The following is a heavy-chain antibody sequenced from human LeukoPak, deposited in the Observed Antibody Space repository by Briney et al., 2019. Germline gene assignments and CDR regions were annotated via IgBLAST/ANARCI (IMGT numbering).Heavy chain of an antibody. D-gene: IGHD3-10*01. Sequence: GGSLRLSCSASGFTFSAYAMYWVRQAPGKGLEYVSGISNNGGSSFYADSVKGRFTISRDNSKNTLYLQMNSLRAEDTAVYFCARAVLRGIITFWGQGTLVTVSS. CDR2: ISNNGGSS. CDR3: ARAVLRGIITF. J-gene: IGHJ4*02. V-gene: IGHV3-64*04. CDR1: GFTFSAYA.